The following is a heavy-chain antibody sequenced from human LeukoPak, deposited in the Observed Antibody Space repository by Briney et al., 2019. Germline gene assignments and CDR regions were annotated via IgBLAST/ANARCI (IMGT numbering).Heavy chain of an antibody. V-gene: IGHV1-24*01. CDR2: FDPEDGET. Sequence: ASVKVSCKVSGYTLTELSMHWVRQAPGKGLEWMGGFDPEDGETIYAQKFQGRVTMTRNTSISTAYMELSSLRSDDTAVYYCARGLGYSGYDWDYWGQGTLVTVSS. J-gene: IGHJ4*02. D-gene: IGHD5-12*01. CDR3: ARGLGYSGYDWDY. CDR1: GYTLTELS.